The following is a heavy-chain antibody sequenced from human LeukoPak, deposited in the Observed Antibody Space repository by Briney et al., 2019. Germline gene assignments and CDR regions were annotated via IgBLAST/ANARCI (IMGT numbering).Heavy chain of an antibody. Sequence: GASVKVSCKASGYTFTSYGISWVRQAPGQGLEWMGWISAYNGNTNYAQKLQGRVTMTTDTSTSTAYMELSSLRSEDTAVYYCARDRGGYCSGGSCYSLYYYYYMDVWGKGTTVTVSS. CDR3: ARDRGGYCSGGSCYSLYYYYYMDV. J-gene: IGHJ6*03. D-gene: IGHD2-15*01. CDR2: ISAYNGNT. V-gene: IGHV1-18*01. CDR1: GYTFTSYG.